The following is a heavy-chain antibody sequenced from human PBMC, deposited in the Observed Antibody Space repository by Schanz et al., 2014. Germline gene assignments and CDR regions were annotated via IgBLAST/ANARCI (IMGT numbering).Heavy chain of an antibody. J-gene: IGHJ4*02. CDR3: ARIGGSVFDY. V-gene: IGHV3-66*01. CDR2: VHPGGST. Sequence: EVQLVESGGGLVQPGGSLRLSCTASGFTFSSYSMNWVRQAPGKGLEWVSFVHPGGSTYYPDSVKGRFTISRDSSKNTLYLQMNSLRPEDTAIYYCARIGGSVFDYWAQGTLVTVSS. D-gene: IGHD3-10*01. CDR1: GFTFSSYS.